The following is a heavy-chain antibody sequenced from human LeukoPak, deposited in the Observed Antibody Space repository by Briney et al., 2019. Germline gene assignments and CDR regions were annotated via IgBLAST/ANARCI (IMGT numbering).Heavy chain of an antibody. J-gene: IGHJ4*02. CDR1: GYTFTSYY. CDR3: ARGGDTFGGVIVTPFDY. Sequence: ASVKVSCKASGYTFTSYYMHWVRQAPGQGLEWMGIINPSGGSTSYAQKFQGRVTMTRDTSTSTVYMELSSLRSEDTAMYYCARGGDTFGGVIVTPFDYWGQGTLVTVSS. D-gene: IGHD3-16*02. CDR2: INPSGGST. V-gene: IGHV1-46*01.